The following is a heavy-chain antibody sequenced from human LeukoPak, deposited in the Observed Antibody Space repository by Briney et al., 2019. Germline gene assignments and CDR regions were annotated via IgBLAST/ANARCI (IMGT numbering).Heavy chain of an antibody. CDR2: INPSCGST. CDR1: GYTFTSYY. J-gene: IGHJ4*02. Sequence: GASVKVSCTASGYTFTSYYMHWVRQAPGQGLEWMGIINPSCGSTSYAHKFQGRVTMTRDTSTSTIYMEMSSLRSEDTAVYYCAHERSHYFDYWGQGTLVTVSS. CDR3: AHERSHYFDY. V-gene: IGHV1-46*01.